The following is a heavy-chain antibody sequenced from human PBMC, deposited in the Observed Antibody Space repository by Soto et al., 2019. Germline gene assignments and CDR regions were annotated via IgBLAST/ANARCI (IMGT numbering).Heavy chain of an antibody. D-gene: IGHD3-3*01. Sequence: GGSLRLSCAASGFTFSSYAMSWVRQAPGKGLEWVSAISGSGGSTYYADSVKGRFTISRDNSKNTLYLQMNSLRAEDTAVYYCAKISWDFLEWLSYYYYYYMDVWGKGTTVTVSS. CDR2: ISGSGGST. CDR3: AKISWDFLEWLSYYYYYYMDV. J-gene: IGHJ6*03. CDR1: GFTFSSYA. V-gene: IGHV3-23*01.